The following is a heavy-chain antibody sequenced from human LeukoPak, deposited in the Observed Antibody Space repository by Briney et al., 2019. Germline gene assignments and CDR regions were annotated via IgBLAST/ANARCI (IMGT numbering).Heavy chain of an antibody. J-gene: IGHJ4*02. CDR1: GDSVSSNSAT. CDR2: TYYRSKWYS. V-gene: IGHV6-1*01. D-gene: IGHD3-10*01. Sequence: SQTLSLTCAISGDSVSSNSATWNWIRQSPSRGLEWVGRTYYRSKWYSDYAVSVTSRITINPDTSKNQFSLHLNSVTPEDSAVYYCAGSRGSRGSAVDYWGQGTLVTVSS. CDR3: AGSRGSRGSAVDY.